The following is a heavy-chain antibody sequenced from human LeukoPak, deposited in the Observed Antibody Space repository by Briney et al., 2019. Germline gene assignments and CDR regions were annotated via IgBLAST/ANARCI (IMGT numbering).Heavy chain of an antibody. CDR1: GGSISSYY. Sequence: PSETLPLTCTVSGGSISSYYWSWIRQPPGKGLEWIGYIYYSGSTNYNPSLKSRVTISVDTSKNQFSLRLSSVTAADTAVYYCARSDAYYFDYWGQGTLVTVSS. V-gene: IGHV4-59*01. J-gene: IGHJ4*02. CDR2: IYYSGST. CDR3: ARSDAYYFDY.